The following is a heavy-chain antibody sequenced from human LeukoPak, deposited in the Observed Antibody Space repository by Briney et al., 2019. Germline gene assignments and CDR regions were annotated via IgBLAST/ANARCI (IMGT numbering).Heavy chain of an antibody. V-gene: IGHV4-4*09. D-gene: IGHD5-24*01. CDR3: ARRKARPGYNVFDY. Sequence: SETLSLTCTVSGGSISSYYWSWIRQPPGKGLEWIGSIYTSGSTNYNPSLQSRLTISLDTSKNQFSLKLSSVPAADTAVYYCARRKARPGYNVFDYWGQGTLVTVSS. J-gene: IGHJ4*02. CDR2: IYTSGST. CDR1: GGSISSYY.